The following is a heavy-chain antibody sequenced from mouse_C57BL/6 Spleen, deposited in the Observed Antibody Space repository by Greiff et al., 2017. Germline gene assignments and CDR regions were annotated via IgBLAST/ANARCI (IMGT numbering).Heavy chain of an antibody. CDR3: ERSGGLLGYFDV. CDR2: INPNYGTT. J-gene: IGHJ1*03. V-gene: IGHV1-39*01. Sequence: EVQLQQSGPELVKPGASVKISCKASGYSFTDYNMHWVKQSNGKSLEWIGVINPNYGTTSYNQKFKGKATLTVDPSSSTAYMQLNSLTSEDSAVYYCERSGGLLGYFDVWGTGTTVTVSS. D-gene: IGHD2-3*01. CDR1: GYSFTDYN.